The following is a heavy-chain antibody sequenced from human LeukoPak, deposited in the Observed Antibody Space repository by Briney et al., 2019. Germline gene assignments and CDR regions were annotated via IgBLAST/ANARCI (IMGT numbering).Heavy chain of an antibody. Sequence: PGGSLRLSCAASGFTFSSYGMHWVRQAPGKGLEWVAVISYDGSNKYYADSVKGRFTISRDNSKNTLYLQMNSLRAEDTAVYYCARFPPELPFDYWGQGTLVTVSS. J-gene: IGHJ4*02. D-gene: IGHD1-26*01. CDR3: ARFPPELPFDY. CDR1: GFTFSSYG. CDR2: ISYDGSNK. V-gene: IGHV3-30*03.